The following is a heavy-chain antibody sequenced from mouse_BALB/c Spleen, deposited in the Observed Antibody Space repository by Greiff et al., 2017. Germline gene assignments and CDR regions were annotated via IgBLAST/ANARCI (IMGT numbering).Heavy chain of an antibody. J-gene: IGHJ4*01. CDR2: INPSTGYT. Sequence: QVQLKQSGAELAKPGASVKMSCKASGYTFTSYWMHWVKQRPGQGLEWIGYINPSTGYTEYNQKFKDKATLTADKSSSTAYMQLSSLTSEDSAVYYCARDDYAMDYWGQGTSVTVSS. CDR1: GYTFTSYW. V-gene: IGHV1-7*01. CDR3: ARDDYAMDY.